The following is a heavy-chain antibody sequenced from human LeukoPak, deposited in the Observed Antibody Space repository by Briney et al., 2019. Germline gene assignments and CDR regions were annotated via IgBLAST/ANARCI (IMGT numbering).Heavy chain of an antibody. CDR1: GGSFSGYY. CDR3: ARHGQDSGYYSGDFDY. D-gene: IGHD3-22*01. V-gene: IGHV4-34*01. CDR2: INHSGST. J-gene: IGHJ4*02. Sequence: SSETLSLTCAVYGGSFSGYYWSWIRQPPGKGLEWIGEINHSGSTNYNPSLKSRVTISVDTSKNQFSLKLSSVTAADTAVYYCARHGQDSGYYSGDFDYWGQGTLVTVSS.